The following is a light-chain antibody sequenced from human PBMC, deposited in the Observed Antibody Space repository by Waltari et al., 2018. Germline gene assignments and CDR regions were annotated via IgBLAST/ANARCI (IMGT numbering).Light chain of an antibody. CDR3: ATWDDSLNAWV. CDR2: TDN. V-gene: IGLV1-44*01. Sequence: QSVLTQPPPASGTPGQRVTISCSGSYSNIGSHAVTLYQQLPETAPKLLIYTDNPRPSGVPDRFSGSKSGTSASLAISGLQSEDEADYHCATWDDSLNAWVFGGGTKVTVL. J-gene: IGLJ3*02. CDR1: YSNIGSHA.